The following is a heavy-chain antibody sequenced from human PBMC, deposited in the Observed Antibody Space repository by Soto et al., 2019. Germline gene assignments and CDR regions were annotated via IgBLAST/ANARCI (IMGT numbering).Heavy chain of an antibody. V-gene: IGHV4-34*01. Sequence: SETLSLTCAVYGGSFSGYYWSWIRQPPGKGLEWIGEINHSGSTNYNPSLKSRVTISVDTSKNQFSLKLSSVTAADTAVYYCARGSGYSSDPRDYWGQGTLVTVSS. CDR3: ARGSGYSSDPRDY. CDR1: GGSFSGYY. CDR2: INHSGST. D-gene: IGHD6-19*01. J-gene: IGHJ4*02.